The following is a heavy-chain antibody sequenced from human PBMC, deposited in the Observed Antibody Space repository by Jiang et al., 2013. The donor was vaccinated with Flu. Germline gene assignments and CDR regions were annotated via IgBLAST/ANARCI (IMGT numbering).Heavy chain of an antibody. Sequence: SCKASGYTFTSYDINWVRQATGQGLEWMGWMNPNSGNTGYAQKFQGRVTMTRNTSISTAYMELSSLRSEDTAVYYCARDRYYDSSGPDWGQGTLVTVSS. D-gene: IGHD3-22*01. CDR2: MNPNSGNT. J-gene: IGHJ4*02. V-gene: IGHV1-8*01. CDR1: GYTFTSYD. CDR3: ARDRYYDSSGPD.